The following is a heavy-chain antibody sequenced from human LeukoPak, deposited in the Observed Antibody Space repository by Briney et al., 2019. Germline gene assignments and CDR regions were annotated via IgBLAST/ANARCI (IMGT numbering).Heavy chain of an antibody. V-gene: IGHV3-30*01. Sequence: PGRSLRLSCAAYGFTFSSYATHWVRQAPGKGLEWVAAISYDGSNKYYEDSVKGRLTNSRDNSKHALYLQMNSLRAEDTAVYYCARDWVGAATSYYGMDVWGQGTTVTVSS. CDR1: GFTFSSYA. J-gene: IGHJ6*02. CDR2: ISYDGSNK. CDR3: ARDWVGAATSYYGMDV. D-gene: IGHD2-15*01.